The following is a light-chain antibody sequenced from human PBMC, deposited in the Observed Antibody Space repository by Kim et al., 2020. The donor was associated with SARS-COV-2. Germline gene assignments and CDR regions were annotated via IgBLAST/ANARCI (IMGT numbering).Light chain of an antibody. Sequence: ALGQTVRIKCQGDSLRKFYTNWYQQKPGQAPVMVIYATKNRPSGIPDRISGSSSGDTASLTITGAQAEDEAYYYCNSRDSSGNHWVFGGGTKLTVL. CDR2: ATK. V-gene: IGLV3-19*01. J-gene: IGLJ3*02. CDR3: NSRDSSGNHWV. CDR1: SLRKFY.